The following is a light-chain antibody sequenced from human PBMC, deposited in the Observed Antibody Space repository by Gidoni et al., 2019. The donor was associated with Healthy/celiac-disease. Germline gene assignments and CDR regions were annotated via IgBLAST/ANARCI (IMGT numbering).Light chain of an antibody. J-gene: IGKJ1*01. CDR1: QGISSY. Sequence: AIRMVHSSSSFSASTGDRVTITCRASQGISSYLAWYQQKPGKAPKLLIYAASTLQSGVPSRFSGSGSGTDFTLTISCLQSEDFATYYFQQYYSYPPWTFGQGTKVEIK. CDR2: AAS. CDR3: QQYYSYPPWT. V-gene: IGKV1-8*01.